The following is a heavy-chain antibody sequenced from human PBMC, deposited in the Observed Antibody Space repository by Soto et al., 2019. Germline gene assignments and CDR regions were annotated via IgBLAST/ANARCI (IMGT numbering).Heavy chain of an antibody. V-gene: IGHV3-73*01. CDR2: IRSKANSYAT. J-gene: IGHJ4*02. Sequence: GGSLRLSCAASGFTFSGSAMHWVRQASGKGLEWVGRIRSKANSYATAYAASVKGRFTISRVDSKNTAYLQMNSLKTEDTAVYYCTRRHCSGGSCHDYWGQGTLVTVSS. CDR1: GFTFSGSA. D-gene: IGHD2-15*01. CDR3: TRRHCSGGSCHDY.